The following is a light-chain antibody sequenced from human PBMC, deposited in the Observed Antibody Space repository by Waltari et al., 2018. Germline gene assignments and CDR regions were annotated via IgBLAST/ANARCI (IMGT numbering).Light chain of an antibody. CDR3: QQYNNWPPIT. Sequence: DIVMMQSPATPSVSSVETSHLACRARQSVSSNLAWYQQKPGQAPRLLIYGASTSATGIPAMFSGSGSGTEFTLTISSLQSEDFAVYYCQQYNNWPPITFGQGTRLEIK. CDR2: GAS. CDR1: QSVSSN. V-gene: IGKV3D-15*01. J-gene: IGKJ5*01.